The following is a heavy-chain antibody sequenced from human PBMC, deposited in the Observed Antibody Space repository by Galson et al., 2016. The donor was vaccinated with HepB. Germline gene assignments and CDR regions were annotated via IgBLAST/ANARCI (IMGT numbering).Heavy chain of an antibody. CDR2: IHTKTGNP. Sequence: SVKVSCKASGYTFSRLALNWVRQAPGQGPEWMGWIHTKTGNPTYAQGFTGRFVFSLDTSVTTTYLPINDLKAEDTALYYCARARSGGRDLFDYWGQGTLVTVSS. CDR3: ARARSGGRDLFDY. J-gene: IGHJ4*02. CDR1: GYTFSRLA. V-gene: IGHV7-4-1*02. D-gene: IGHD3-10*01.